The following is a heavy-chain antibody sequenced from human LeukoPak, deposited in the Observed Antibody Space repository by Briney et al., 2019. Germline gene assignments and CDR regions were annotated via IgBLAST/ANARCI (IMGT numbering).Heavy chain of an antibody. Sequence: GGSLRLSCAASAFTFSSYGMSWVRQAPGRGLEWVSAISGGGDTTYYADSVRGRFTISRDNSKNTLYLQMNSLRAEDTAVYYCAKPIAAAGADAFDIWGQGTMVTVSS. V-gene: IGHV3-23*01. CDR2: ISGGGDTT. J-gene: IGHJ3*02. CDR1: AFTFSSYG. D-gene: IGHD6-13*01. CDR3: AKPIAAAGADAFDI.